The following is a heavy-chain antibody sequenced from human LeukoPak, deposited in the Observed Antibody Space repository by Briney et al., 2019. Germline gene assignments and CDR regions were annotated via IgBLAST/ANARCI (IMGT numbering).Heavy chain of an antibody. D-gene: IGHD3-9*01. CDR3: ARLPTGYPNWFDP. CDR1: GGSISSSDSYN. CDR2: IHYSGNT. V-gene: IGHV4-39*01. Sequence: SETLSLTYDVSGGSISSSDSYNWGWIRQPPGKGLELIATIHYSGNTYYTPSLKSRLTISVDTSKNQFSLKLRSVTAADTAVYYCARLPTGYPNWFDPWGQGTLVTVSS. J-gene: IGHJ5*02.